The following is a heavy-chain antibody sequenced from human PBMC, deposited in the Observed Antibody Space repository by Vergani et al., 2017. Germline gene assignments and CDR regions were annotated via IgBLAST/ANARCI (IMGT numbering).Heavy chain of an antibody. V-gene: IGHV3-48*01. CDR2: ISSSSSTI. D-gene: IGHD3-22*01. CDR1: GLTFSSYS. Sequence: EVQLVESGGGLVQPGGSLRLSCAASGLTFSSYSMNWVRQAPGKGLEWVSYISSSSSTIYYADSVKGRFTISRDNAKNSLYLQMNSLRAEDTAVYYCARGYYDSSGSPTIIDYWGQGTLVTVSS. J-gene: IGHJ4*02. CDR3: ARGYYDSSGSPTIIDY.